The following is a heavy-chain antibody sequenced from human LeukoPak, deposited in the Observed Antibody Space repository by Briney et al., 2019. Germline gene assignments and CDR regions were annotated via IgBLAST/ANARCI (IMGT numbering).Heavy chain of an antibody. J-gene: IGHJ3*02. CDR1: GGSISSYY. CDR2: IYYSGST. D-gene: IGHD1-26*01. CDR3: ARYIVSYPHDASDI. Sequence: PSETLSLTCTVSGGSISSYYWSWIRQPPGKGLEWIGYIYYSGSTSYNPSLKSRVTISVDTSKKQFSLKLSSVTAADTAFYYCARYIVSYPHDASDIWGQGTMVTVSS. V-gene: IGHV4-59*01.